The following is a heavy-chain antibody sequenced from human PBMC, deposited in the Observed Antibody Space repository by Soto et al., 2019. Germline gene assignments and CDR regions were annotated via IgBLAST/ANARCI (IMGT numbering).Heavy chain of an antibody. V-gene: IGHV3-23*01. CDR2: ISGSGGST. D-gene: IGHD3-16*02. Sequence: GVLRLSCAASGFTFSSYAMSWVRQAPGKGLEWVSAISGSGGSTYYADSVKGRFTISRDNSKNTLYLQMNSLRAEDTAVYYCAKDFYPYGNYYYYGMDVWGQGTTVTVSS. J-gene: IGHJ6*02. CDR1: GFTFSSYA. CDR3: AKDFYPYGNYYYYGMDV.